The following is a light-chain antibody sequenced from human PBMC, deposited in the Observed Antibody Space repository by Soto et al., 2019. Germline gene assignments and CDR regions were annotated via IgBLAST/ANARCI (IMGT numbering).Light chain of an antibody. CDR2: DVF. V-gene: IGLV2-14*03. CDR3: SSYTSSNTLAV. J-gene: IGLJ1*01. Sequence: QPVLTQPASVSGSPGQSITISCTGTGSDIGAYNYVSWYQHHPGKAPKLIIYDVFSRPSGVSNRFSGSKSANTASLTISGLQAEDEADYYCSSYTSSNTLAVFGTGTKVTVL. CDR1: GSDIGAYNY.